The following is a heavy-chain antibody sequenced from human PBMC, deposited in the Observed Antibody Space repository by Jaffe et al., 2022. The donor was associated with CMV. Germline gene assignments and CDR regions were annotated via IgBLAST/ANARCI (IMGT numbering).Heavy chain of an antibody. Sequence: QVQLQQWGAGLLKPSETLSLTCAVYGGSFSGYYWSWIRQPPGKGLEWIGEINHSGSTNYNPSLKSRVTISVDTSKNQFSLKLSSVTAADTAVYYCARGFQLWSHGGYYYYGMDVWGQGTTVTVSS. CDR2: INHSGST. CDR3: ARGFQLWSHGGYYYYGMDV. V-gene: IGHV4-34*01. CDR1: GGSFSGYY. D-gene: IGHD5-18*01. J-gene: IGHJ6*02.